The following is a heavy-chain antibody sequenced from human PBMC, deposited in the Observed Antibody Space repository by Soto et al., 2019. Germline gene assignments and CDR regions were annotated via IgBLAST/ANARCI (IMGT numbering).Heavy chain of an antibody. V-gene: IGHV3-30-3*01. J-gene: IGHJ4*02. Sequence: QVQLVESGGGVVQPGRSLRLSCAASGFTFSSYAMHWVRQAPGKGLEWVAVISYDGSNKYYADSVKGRFTISRDNSKNTLYLQMNSLRAEDTAVYYCARDLRSSGMLAGKDYWGQGTLVTVSS. CDR2: ISYDGSNK. CDR3: ARDLRSSGMLAGKDY. D-gene: IGHD6-19*01. CDR1: GFTFSSYA.